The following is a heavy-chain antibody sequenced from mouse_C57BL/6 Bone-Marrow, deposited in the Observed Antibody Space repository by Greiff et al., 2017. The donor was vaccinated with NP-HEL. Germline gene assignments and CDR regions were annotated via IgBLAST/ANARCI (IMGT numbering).Heavy chain of an antibody. V-gene: IGHV1-59*01. CDR3: ASYDGYYGCFDY. CDR1: GYTFTSYW. J-gene: IGHJ2*01. Sequence: QVQLQQPGAELVRPGTSVKLSCKASGYTFTSYWMHWVKQRPGQGLEWIGVIDPSGSYTNYNQKFKGKATLTVDTSSSTAYMQLSSLTSEDSAVYYCASYDGYYGCFDYWGQGTTLTVSS. D-gene: IGHD2-3*01. CDR2: IDPSGSYT.